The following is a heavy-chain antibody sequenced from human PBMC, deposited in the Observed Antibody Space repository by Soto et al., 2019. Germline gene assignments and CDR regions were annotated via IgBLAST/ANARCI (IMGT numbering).Heavy chain of an antibody. CDR2: IXXGXSXX. CDR3: ARRNHQWLDFDY. J-gene: IGHJ4*02. V-gene: IGHV5-51*01. D-gene: IGHD5-12*01. CDR1: GYSFSSYW. Sequence: GESLKISCKGSGYSFSSYWIVWVRQMPGKGLGGMXXIXXGXSXXXYXXSFQGQVTISADKSISTAYLQWSSLKASDTAMYYCARRNHQWLDFDYWGQGTLVTVSS.